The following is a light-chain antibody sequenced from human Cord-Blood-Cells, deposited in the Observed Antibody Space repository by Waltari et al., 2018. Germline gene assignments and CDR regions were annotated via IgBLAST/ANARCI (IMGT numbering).Light chain of an antibody. CDR1: SSDVGGYNY. J-gene: IGLJ3*02. Sequence: QSVLTQPPSASGTPGQRVTISCTGTSSDVGGYNYVSWYQQHPGKAPKLMIYDVSKRPSGVSNRFSGSKSGNTASLTISGLQAEDEADYYCSSYTSSSTYWVFGGGTKLTVL. V-gene: IGLV2-14*01. CDR2: DVS. CDR3: SSYTSSSTYWV.